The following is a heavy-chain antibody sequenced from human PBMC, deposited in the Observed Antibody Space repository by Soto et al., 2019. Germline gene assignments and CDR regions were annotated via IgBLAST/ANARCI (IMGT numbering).Heavy chain of an antibody. Sequence: EVQLVESGGGLVKPGGSLRLSCAASGFTFNTYTMNWVRQAPGKGLEWVSSISSRSIYIYYADSVTGRFTISRDDARNSLYLQMNSLRAEDTAVYYCAREEVSRPNTYHVLDVWGHGTTVTVSS. CDR3: AREEVSRPNTYHVLDV. V-gene: IGHV3-21*01. J-gene: IGHJ6*02. CDR2: ISSRSIYI. CDR1: GFTFNTYT.